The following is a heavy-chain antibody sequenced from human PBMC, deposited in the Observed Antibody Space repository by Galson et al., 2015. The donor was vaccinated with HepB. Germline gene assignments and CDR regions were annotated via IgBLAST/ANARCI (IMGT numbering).Heavy chain of an antibody. V-gene: IGHV3-9*01. CDR2: LSWDSGSY. CDR1: GFTFDNFA. D-gene: IGHD2-15*01. CDR3: AKDRWDLLRMGAFDA. Sequence: SLRLSCAASGFTFDNFAMHWVRQAPGKGLEWVSVLSWDSGSYGYADSVKGRFTISRDNSKNSLYLQINSLRPEDTAVYYCAKDRWDLLRMGAFDAWGQGTLVTGSS. J-gene: IGHJ3*01.